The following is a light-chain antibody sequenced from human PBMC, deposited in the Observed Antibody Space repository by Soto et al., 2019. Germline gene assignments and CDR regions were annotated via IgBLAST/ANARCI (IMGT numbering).Light chain of an antibody. V-gene: IGKV3-20*01. CDR3: QQYGSSPRT. Sequence: EIVLTQSPGTLSLSPGERATLSCRASQSVSNNYLAWYQQKPGQTPRLLIYAASSRATGIPDRFSGSGSGTDFSLTISRLEAEDFAVYYCQQYGSSPRTFGQGTKVDIK. CDR2: AAS. CDR1: QSVSNNY. J-gene: IGKJ1*01.